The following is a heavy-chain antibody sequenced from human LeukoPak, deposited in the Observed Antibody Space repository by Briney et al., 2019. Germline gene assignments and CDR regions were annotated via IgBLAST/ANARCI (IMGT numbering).Heavy chain of an antibody. CDR1: RFSFSSYT. D-gene: IGHD6-13*01. CDR3: AKDTDSSSWYLYYYYGMDV. V-gene: IGHV3-30-3*01. CDR2: ISYDGSNK. Sequence: GGSLRLSCAASRFSFSSYTMHWVRQAPGKGLEWLAVISYDGSNKYYADSVQGRFTLSRDNSKNMLYLQMNSLRAEDTAVYYCAKDTDSSSWYLYYYYGMDVWGQGTTVTVSS. J-gene: IGHJ6*02.